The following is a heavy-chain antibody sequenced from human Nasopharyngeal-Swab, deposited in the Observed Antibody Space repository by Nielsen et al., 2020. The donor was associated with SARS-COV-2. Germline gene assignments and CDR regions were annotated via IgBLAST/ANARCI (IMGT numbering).Heavy chain of an antibody. Sequence: GESLKISCAASGFTFSGYAMSWVRQAPGKGLEWVSAISGSGGSTYYADSVKGRFTISRDNSKNTLYLQMNSLRAEDTAVYYCAKVSHVLRFLEWLLYRDTSDMDVWGKGTTVTVSS. CDR1: GFTFSGYA. CDR2: ISGSGGST. J-gene: IGHJ6*03. CDR3: AKVSHVLRFLEWLLYRDTSDMDV. D-gene: IGHD3-3*01. V-gene: IGHV3-23*01.